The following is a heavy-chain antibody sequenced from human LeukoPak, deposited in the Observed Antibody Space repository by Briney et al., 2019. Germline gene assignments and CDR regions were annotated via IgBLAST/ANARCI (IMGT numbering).Heavy chain of an antibody. CDR1: GFTFSSYG. D-gene: IGHD2-2*01. CDR3: ARGAVVPAATWVYY. V-gene: IGHV3-48*03. Sequence: GGSLRLSCAASGFTFSSYGMNWVRQAPGKGLEWVSYISSSGSTIYYADSVKGRFTISRDNAKNSLYLQMNSLRAEDTAVYYCARGAVVPAATWVYYWGQGTLVTVSS. J-gene: IGHJ4*02. CDR2: ISSSGSTI.